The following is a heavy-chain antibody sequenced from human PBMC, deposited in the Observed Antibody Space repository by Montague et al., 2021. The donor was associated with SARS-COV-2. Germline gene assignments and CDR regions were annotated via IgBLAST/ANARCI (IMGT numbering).Heavy chain of an antibody. D-gene: IGHD3-16*01. J-gene: IGHJ2*01. CDR1: GGSISGHY. V-gene: IGHV4-59*11. CDR3: ARVFRIELWQTNWYFGL. CDR2: FDHSGDT. Sequence: SETLSLTCSVSGGSISGHYWSWIRQPPGKGLEWIGNFDHSGDTKYNPSLKSRATISVDTSKNQFAPRLHSVTAADTAVYYCARVFRIELWQTNWYFGLWGRGTLVTVSS.